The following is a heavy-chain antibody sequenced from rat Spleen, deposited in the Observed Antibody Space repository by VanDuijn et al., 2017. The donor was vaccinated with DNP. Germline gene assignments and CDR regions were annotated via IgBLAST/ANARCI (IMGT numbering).Heavy chain of an antibody. CDR2: IINTGSST. J-gene: IGHJ3*01. V-gene: IGHV5-31*01. CDR3: ARSRLPGYYPFAC. CDR1: GFTFNNYW. D-gene: IGHD1-4*01. Sequence: EVQLVESGGGLVQPGRSLKLSCVASGFTFNNYWMTWIRQAPGKGLEWVATIINTGSSTYYPDSVKGRFTISRDDAKSSLYLQMNSLKSEDTATYYCARSRLPGYYPFACWGQGTLVTVSS.